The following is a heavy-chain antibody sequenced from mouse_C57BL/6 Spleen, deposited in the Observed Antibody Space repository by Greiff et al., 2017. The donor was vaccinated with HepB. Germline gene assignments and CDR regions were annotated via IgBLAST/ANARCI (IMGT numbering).Heavy chain of an antibody. CDR3: ARWRYLYAMDY. CDR2: ILPGSGST. Sequence: QVQLKQSGAELMKPGASVKLSCKATGYTFTGYWIEWVKQRPGHGLEWIGEILPGSGSTNYNEKFKGKATFTADTSSNTAYMRLSSLTTEDSAIYYCARWRYLYAMDYWGQGTSVTVSS. CDR1: GYTFTGYW. V-gene: IGHV1-9*01. J-gene: IGHJ4*01. D-gene: IGHD2-14*01.